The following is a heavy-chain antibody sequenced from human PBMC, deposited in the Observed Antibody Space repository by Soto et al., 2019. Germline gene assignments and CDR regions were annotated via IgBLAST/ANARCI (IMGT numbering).Heavy chain of an antibody. CDR2: IYYSGST. J-gene: IGHJ3*02. CDR1: SGSISSGGYY. D-gene: IGHD3-9*01. Sequence: PSETLSLTCTVSSGSISSGGYYWSWIRQHPGKGLEWIGYIYYSGSTYYNPSLKSRVTISVDTSKNQFSLKLSSVTAADTAVYYCARDENDILTGYSNAFDIWGQGTMVTVSS. V-gene: IGHV4-31*03. CDR3: ARDENDILTGYSNAFDI.